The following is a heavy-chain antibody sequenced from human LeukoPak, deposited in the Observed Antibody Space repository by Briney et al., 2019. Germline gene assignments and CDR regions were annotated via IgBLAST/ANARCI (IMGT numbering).Heavy chain of an antibody. CDR2: IKQDGSEK. D-gene: IGHD5-18*01. J-gene: IGHJ4*02. V-gene: IGHV3-7*01. CDR3: ASYTAMVPRPDY. CDR1: GFTFSSYA. Sequence: GGSLRLSCAASGFTFSSYAMSWVRQAPGKGLEWVANIKQDGSEKYYVDSVKGRFTISRDNAKNSLYLQMNSLRAEDTAVYYCASYTAMVPRPDYWGQGTLVTVSS.